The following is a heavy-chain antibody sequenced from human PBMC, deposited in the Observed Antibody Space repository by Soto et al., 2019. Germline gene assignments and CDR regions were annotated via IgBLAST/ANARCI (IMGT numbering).Heavy chain of an antibody. CDR2: IIPIFGTA. CDR3: ARDYDCSGGSCYSRLFDY. D-gene: IGHD2-15*01. CDR1: GGTFSSYA. J-gene: IGHJ4*02. V-gene: IGHV1-69*13. Sequence: GASVKVSCKASGGTFSSYAISWVRQAPGQGLEWMGGIIPIFGTANYAQKFQGRVTITADESTSTAYMELSSLRSEDTAVYYCARDYDCSGGSCYSRLFDYWGQGTLVTVSS.